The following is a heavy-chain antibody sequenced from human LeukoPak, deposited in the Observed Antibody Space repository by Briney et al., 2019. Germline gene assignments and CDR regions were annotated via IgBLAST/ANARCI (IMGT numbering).Heavy chain of an antibody. CDR1: GGSNNSYY. Sequence: SETLSLSCTVSGGSNNSYYWSWIRQPPGKGLEWIGYTHTSGNTNYSPSLKSRVTISIDTSRNQFSLKLSSVTAADTAVYYCARKAPKKGWFDPWGQGTLVTVSS. V-gene: IGHV4-4*09. CDR2: THTSGNT. CDR3: ARKAPKKGWFDP. J-gene: IGHJ5*02.